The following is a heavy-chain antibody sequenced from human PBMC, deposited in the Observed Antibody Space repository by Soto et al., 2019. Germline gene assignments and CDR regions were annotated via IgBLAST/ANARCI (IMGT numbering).Heavy chain of an antibody. J-gene: IGHJ4*02. CDR3: DRYFGTSTTAFDN. D-gene: IGHD1-1*01. V-gene: IGHV4-30-2*01. CDR1: VCSISSFDYS. CDR2: IYHSGSI. Sequence: SETLSLTCAVSVCSISSFDYSWGCIRQPPGKGLEWIGYIYHSGSIYYNPSLQSRVTIPIDRSKNQFSLRLSSVTAADTAVYYCDRYFGTSTTAFDNWGQGTLVTVSS.